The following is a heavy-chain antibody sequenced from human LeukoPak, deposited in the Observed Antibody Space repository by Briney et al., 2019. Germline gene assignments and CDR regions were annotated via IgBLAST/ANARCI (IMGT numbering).Heavy chain of an antibody. J-gene: IGHJ4*02. CDR2: INVGNGNT. CDR3: ARDQRYCSSTSCYLVGY. V-gene: IGHV1-3*01. CDR1: GYTFTSYA. Sequence: GASVKVSCKASGYTFTSYATHWVRQAPGQRLEWMGWINVGNGNTKYSQKFQGRVTITRDTSASTAYMELSSLRSEDTAVYYCARDQRYCSSTSCYLVGYWGQGTLVTVSS. D-gene: IGHD2-2*01.